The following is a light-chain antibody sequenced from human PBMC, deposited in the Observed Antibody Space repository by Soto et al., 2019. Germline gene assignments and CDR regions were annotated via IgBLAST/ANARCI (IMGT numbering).Light chain of an antibody. V-gene: IGKV1-39*01. Sequence: DIQMTQSPSSLSASVGDRVTITCRASQGISTYLNWYQQKPGKAPKLLIYAASSLQSGVPSRFSGSGSETDFTLTISSLQPEDFATYSCPHSTTWTFGQGTKVEIK. CDR2: AAS. CDR3: PHSTTWT. J-gene: IGKJ1*01. CDR1: QGISTY.